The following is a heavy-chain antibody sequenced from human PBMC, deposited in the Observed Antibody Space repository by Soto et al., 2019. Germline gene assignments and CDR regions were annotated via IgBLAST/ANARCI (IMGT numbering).Heavy chain of an antibody. CDR1: GYTFTSYA. CDR2: INAGNGNR. CDR3: ARDSPPSDY. Sequence: ASVKVSCKASGYTFTSYAMHWVRQAPGQRLEWMGWINAGNGNREYSQKFQGRVTITRDTSASTAYMELSSLRSEDTAVYYCARDSPPSDYWGQGTLVTVSS. V-gene: IGHV1-3*01. J-gene: IGHJ4*02.